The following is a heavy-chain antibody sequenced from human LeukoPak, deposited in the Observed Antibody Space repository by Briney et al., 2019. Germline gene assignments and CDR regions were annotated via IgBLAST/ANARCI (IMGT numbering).Heavy chain of an antibody. CDR3: ARDSSGYAFDI. CDR2: IIPIFGAA. J-gene: IGHJ3*02. D-gene: IGHD3-22*01. Sequence: GASVKVSCKASGGTFSSYAISWVRQAPGQGLEWMGRIIPIFGAANYAQKFQGRVTITTDESTSTAYMELSSLRSEDTAVYYCARDSSGYAFDIWGQGTMVTVSS. CDR1: GGTFSSYA. V-gene: IGHV1-69*05.